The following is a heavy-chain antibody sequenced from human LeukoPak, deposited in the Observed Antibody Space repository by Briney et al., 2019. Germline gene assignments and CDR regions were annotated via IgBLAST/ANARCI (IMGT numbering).Heavy chain of an antibody. CDR1: GFTFSSYS. V-gene: IGHV3-21*01. J-gene: IGHJ4*02. CDR2: ISSSSSYI. Sequence: GGSLRLSCAASGFTFSSYSMNWVRQAPGKGLEWVSSISSSSSYIYYADSVKGRFTISRDNAKNSLYLQMNSLRAEDTAVYYCARGRDWGRNFDCWGQGTLVTVSS. D-gene: IGHD7-27*01. CDR3: ARGRDWGRNFDC.